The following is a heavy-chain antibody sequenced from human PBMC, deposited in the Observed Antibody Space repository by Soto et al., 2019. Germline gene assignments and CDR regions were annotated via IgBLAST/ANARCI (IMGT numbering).Heavy chain of an antibody. CDR1: GFTFSSYA. D-gene: IGHD6-19*01. J-gene: IGHJ4*02. Sequence: PGGSLRLSCAASGFTFSSYAMHWVRQAPCKGLEWVAVISYDGSNKYYADSVKGRFTISRDNSKNTLYLQMNSLRAEDTAVYYCARDSRSDSGRYSSGWYYFDYWGQGTLVTVSS. CDR3: ARDSRSDSGRYSSGWYYFDY. V-gene: IGHV3-30-3*01. CDR2: ISYDGSNK.